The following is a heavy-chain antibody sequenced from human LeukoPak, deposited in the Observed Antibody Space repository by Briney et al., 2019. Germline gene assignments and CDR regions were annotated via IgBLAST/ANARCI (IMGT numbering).Heavy chain of an antibody. V-gene: IGHV4-4*07. D-gene: IGHD1-26*01. CDR3: ARERGILRGDAFDL. Sequence: SETLSLTCTVSGGSISSYYWSWIRQPAGKGLEWIGRIYTSGSTNYNPSLKSRVTMSIDTSKHQFSLKLTSVTAADTAVYYCARERGILRGDAFDLWGQGTMVTVSS. CDR1: GGSISSYY. CDR2: IYTSGST. J-gene: IGHJ3*01.